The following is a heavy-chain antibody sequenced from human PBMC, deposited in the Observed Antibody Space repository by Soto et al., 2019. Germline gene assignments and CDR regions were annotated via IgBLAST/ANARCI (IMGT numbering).Heavy chain of an antibody. CDR3: ARDGYYYDSSGYYFNFDY. CDR2: IKQGGSEK. Sequence: PGGSLRLSCAASGFTFSDYWMYWVRQAPGKGLEWVANIKQGGSEKKYVESVKGRFTISRDNAKNSLYLQMNSLRAEDTAVYYCARDGYYYDSSGYYFNFDYWGKGALVTVS. D-gene: IGHD3-22*01. V-gene: IGHV3-7*01. CDR1: GFTFSDYW. J-gene: IGHJ4*02.